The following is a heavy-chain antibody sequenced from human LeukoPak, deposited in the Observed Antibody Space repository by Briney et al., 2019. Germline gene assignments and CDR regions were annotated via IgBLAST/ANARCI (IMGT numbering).Heavy chain of an antibody. J-gene: IGHJ4*02. CDR2: IYSGGST. D-gene: IGHD6-13*01. V-gene: IGHV3-66*01. Sequence: PGGSLRLSWAASGLIVSNNYMSWVRQAPGRGLEWDAVIYSGGSTYYADSVKGRFTISRDNSKNTLSLQMNSLRAEDAAVYYWTRDQIEQGDYVDYWGQGTLVTGSS. CDR3: TRDQIEQGDYVDY. CDR1: GLIVSNNY.